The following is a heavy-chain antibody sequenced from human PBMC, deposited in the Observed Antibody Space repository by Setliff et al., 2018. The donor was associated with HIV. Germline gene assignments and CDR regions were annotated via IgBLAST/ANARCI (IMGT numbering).Heavy chain of an antibody. J-gene: IGHJ6*03. Sequence: GGSLRLSCAASGFTFSSYAMHWVRQAPGKGMEWVAVISYDGSNKYYADSVKGRFPISRENSKNTLYLQMNSLRAEDTAVYYCARGGRCCGGPYYYYYTDVWGKGTTVTVSS. CDR2: ISYDGSNK. CDR3: ARGGRCCGGPYYYYYTDV. V-gene: IGHV3-30*04. CDR1: GFTFSSYA.